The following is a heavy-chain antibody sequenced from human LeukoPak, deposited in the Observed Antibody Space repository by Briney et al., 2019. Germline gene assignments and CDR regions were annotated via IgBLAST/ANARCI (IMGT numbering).Heavy chain of an antibody. V-gene: IGHV3-21*01. Sequence: GGSLRLSCAASGFTFSSYTMNWVRQAPGKGLEWVSSISSSRSYIYYADSVKGRFTISRDNAKNSLYLQMNSLRAEDTAVYYCARQVDSVVVTNDYWGQGTLVTVSS. CDR1: GFTFSSYT. J-gene: IGHJ4*02. D-gene: IGHD3-22*01. CDR2: ISSSRSYI. CDR3: ARQVDSVVVTNDY.